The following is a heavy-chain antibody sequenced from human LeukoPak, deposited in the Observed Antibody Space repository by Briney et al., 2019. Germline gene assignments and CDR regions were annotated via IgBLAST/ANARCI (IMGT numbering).Heavy chain of an antibody. CDR1: GFTFSGYA. CDR2: ISGSGGST. D-gene: IGHD3-9*01. V-gene: IGHV3-23*01. CDR3: AKGNDILTGYYFDY. Sequence: GGSLRLSCAASGFTFSGYAMSWVPQAPGKGLEWVSAISGSGGSTYYADSVKGRFTISRDNPKNTLYLQMNSLRAEDTAVYYCAKGNDILTGYYFDYWGQGTLVTVSS. J-gene: IGHJ4*02.